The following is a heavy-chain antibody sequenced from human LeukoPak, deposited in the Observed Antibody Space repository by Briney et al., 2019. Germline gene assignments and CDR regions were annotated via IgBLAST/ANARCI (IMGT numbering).Heavy chain of an antibody. J-gene: IGHJ4*02. V-gene: IGHV3-48*02. CDR2: ISSSSSTI. Sequence: GGSLRLSCAASGFTFSSYSMNWVRQAPGRGLEWVSYISSSSSTIYYADSVKGRFTISRDNAKNSLYLQMNSLRDEDTAVYYCARDVLPTVPYYFDYWGQGTLVTVSS. CDR3: ARDVLPTVPYYFDY. CDR1: GFTFSSYS. D-gene: IGHD4-11*01.